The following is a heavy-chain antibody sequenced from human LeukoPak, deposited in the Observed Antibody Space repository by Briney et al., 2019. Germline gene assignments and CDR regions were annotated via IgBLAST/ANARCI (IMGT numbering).Heavy chain of an antibody. CDR1: GGTFSSYA. V-gene: IGHV1-69*05. Sequence: SVKVSCKASGGTFSSYAISWVRQAPGQGLEWMGGIIPIFGTANYAQKFQGRVTMTRDTSISTAYMELSRLRSDDTAVYYCATFLSGGYWGQGTLVTVSS. CDR3: ATFLSGGY. J-gene: IGHJ4*02. D-gene: IGHD1-26*01. CDR2: IIPIFGTA.